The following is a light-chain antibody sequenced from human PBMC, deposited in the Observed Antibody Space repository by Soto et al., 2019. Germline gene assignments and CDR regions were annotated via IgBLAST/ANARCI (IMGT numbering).Light chain of an antibody. V-gene: IGKV3-15*01. CDR1: QSVSST. J-gene: IGKJ1*01. CDR3: MQSIQRPWT. Sequence: IVVTQSPAPLSVFPGERGPLSCRASQSVSSTLAWYQQKPGQAPRLLIYGASTRATGIPARFSGSGSGTDFTLKISRVEAEDVGVYYCMQSIQRPWTFGQGTKVEI. CDR2: GAS.